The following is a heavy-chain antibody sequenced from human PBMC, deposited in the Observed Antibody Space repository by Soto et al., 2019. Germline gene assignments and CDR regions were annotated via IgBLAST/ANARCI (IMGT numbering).Heavy chain of an antibody. D-gene: IGHD3-16*01. V-gene: IGHV1-69*01. J-gene: IGHJ6*02. CDR2: IIPIFGTA. CDR3: ARCAIPLGAYYYYYGMDV. Sequence: QVQLVQSGAEVKKPGSSVKVSCKASGGTFSSYAISWVRQAPGQGLEWMGGIIPIFGTANYAQKFQGRVTITADESTRTAYMELGSLRSEDTAVYYCARCAIPLGAYYYYYGMDVWGQGTTVTVSS. CDR1: GGTFSSYA.